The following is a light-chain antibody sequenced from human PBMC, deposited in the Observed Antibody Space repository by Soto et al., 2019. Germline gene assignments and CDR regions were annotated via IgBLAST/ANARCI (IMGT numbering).Light chain of an antibody. V-gene: IGKV3-15*01. J-gene: IGKJ5*01. Sequence: EIVMTQSPATLSVSPGERATLSCRASQSVSSNLAWYQQKPGQAPRLFIYGASTRATGIPARFSGSGSGTEFTLTISSLQSEDFAVYYCQQYNNWLITCGQGTRLEIK. CDR2: GAS. CDR3: QQYNNWLIT. CDR1: QSVSSN.